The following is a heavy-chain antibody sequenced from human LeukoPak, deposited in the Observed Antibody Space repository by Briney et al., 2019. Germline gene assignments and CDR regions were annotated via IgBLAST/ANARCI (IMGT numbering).Heavy chain of an antibody. Sequence: QPGGSLRLSCAASGFTFRSFWMFWVRQAPGKGLEWVANIKEDGSERYYGESVKGRFTISRDNARSQLYLQMNSLRAEDSAVYYCARGGSYYDVLIGYYGLDVWGQGTTVIVSS. D-gene: IGHD3-9*01. CDR3: ARGGSYYDVLIGYYGLDV. J-gene: IGHJ6*02. CDR2: IKEDGSER. V-gene: IGHV3-7*01. CDR1: GFTFRSFW.